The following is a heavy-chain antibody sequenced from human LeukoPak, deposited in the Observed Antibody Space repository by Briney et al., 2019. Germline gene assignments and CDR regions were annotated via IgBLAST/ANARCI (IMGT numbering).Heavy chain of an antibody. Sequence: ASVKVSCKDSGYTFTSYGISWVRQAPGQGLEWMGWISAYNGNTNYAQKLQGRVTMTTDTSTSTAYMELRSLRSDDTAVYYCAASGVDMVRGIMPHYWGQGTLVTVSS. CDR3: AASGVDMVRGIMPHY. J-gene: IGHJ4*02. V-gene: IGHV1-18*01. CDR1: GYTFTSYG. D-gene: IGHD3-10*01. CDR2: ISAYNGNT.